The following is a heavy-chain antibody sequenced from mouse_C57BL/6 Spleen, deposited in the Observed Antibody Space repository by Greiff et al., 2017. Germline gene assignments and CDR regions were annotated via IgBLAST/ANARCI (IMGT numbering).Heavy chain of an antibody. Sequence: EVQLQQSVAELVRPGASVKLSCTASGFNINNTYMHWVKQRPEQGLEWIGRIDPANGNTTYAPKFQGKATITADTSSNTAYLQLSSLTSEDTAIYCRARGGYYVDAACCAYWGQGTLVTVSA. J-gene: IGHJ3*01. CDR3: ARGGYYVDAACCAY. CDR1: GFNINNTY. V-gene: IGHV14-3*01. D-gene: IGHD1-1*02. CDR2: IDPANGNT.